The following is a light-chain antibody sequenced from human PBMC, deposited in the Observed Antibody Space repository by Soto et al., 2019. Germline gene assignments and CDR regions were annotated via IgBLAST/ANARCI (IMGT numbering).Light chain of an antibody. V-gene: IGKV3-15*01. J-gene: IGKJ1*01. CDR2: GAS. CDR1: QSVSSN. Sequence: EIVMTQSPATLSVSPGERATLSCRASQSVSSNLAWYQQKPSQAPRLLIYGASTRATGIPARFSGSGSGTEFTLTISSLQSEDFAVYYCQQYNNPLTFGQGTKVEIK. CDR3: QQYNNPLT.